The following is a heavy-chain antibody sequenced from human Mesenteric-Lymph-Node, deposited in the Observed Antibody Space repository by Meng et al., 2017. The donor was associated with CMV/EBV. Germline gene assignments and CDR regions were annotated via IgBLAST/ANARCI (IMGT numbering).Heavy chain of an antibody. CDR1: GYSFTTYA. CDR2: ISGYNGDT. CDR3: ASTMIGSSMPFDY. Sequence: ASVKVSCKSSGYSFTTYAVTWVRQAPGQGLEWMGWISGYNGDTRYAGKFQGRVTMTTDTSTSTAYMELSRLRSDDTAVYYCASTMIGSSMPFDYWGQGTLVTVSS. V-gene: IGHV1-18*01. D-gene: IGHD3-22*01. J-gene: IGHJ4*02.